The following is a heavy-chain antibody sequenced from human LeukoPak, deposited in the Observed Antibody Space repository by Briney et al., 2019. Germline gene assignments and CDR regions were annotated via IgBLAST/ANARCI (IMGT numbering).Heavy chain of an antibody. Sequence: GGSLRLSCVASGFTFSDYYMSWIRQAPGKGLEWVSYISSSDNTIYYADSVKGRFTIARDNAKNSLYLQMSSLRAEDTAVYYCARSFYYDSSCSQCEYWGQGTLVTVSS. V-gene: IGHV3-11*04. CDR1: GFTFSDYY. CDR2: ISSSDNTI. CDR3: ARSFYYDSSCSQCEY. D-gene: IGHD3-22*01. J-gene: IGHJ4*02.